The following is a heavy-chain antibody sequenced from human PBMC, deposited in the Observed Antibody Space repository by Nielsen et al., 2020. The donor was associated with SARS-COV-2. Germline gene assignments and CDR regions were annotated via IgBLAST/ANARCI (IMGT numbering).Heavy chain of an antibody. CDR1: GYTFTGYY. CDR3: ASHYYDSSGFLWAPDY. J-gene: IGHJ4*02. D-gene: IGHD3-22*01. CDR2: INLNSGGT. V-gene: IGHV1-2*02. Sequence: ASVKVSCKASGYTFTGYYMHWVRQAPGQGLEWMGWINLNSGGTNYAQKFQGRVTMTRDTSISTAYMELSRLRSDDTAVYYCASHYYDSSGFLWAPDYWGQGTLVTVSS.